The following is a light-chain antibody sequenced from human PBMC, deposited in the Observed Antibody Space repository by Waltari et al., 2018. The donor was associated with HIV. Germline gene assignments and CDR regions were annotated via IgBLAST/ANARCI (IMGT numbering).Light chain of an antibody. Sequence: QSVLTPPPSVSGAPGQRVTIPCPGSSSNIGAGYDVHWYQQLPGTAPKLLIYGNSNRPSGVPDRVSGSKSGTSASLAITGLQAEDEADYYCQSYDSSLSGSVFGGGTKLTVL. CDR3: QSYDSSLSGSV. CDR2: GNS. J-gene: IGLJ2*01. V-gene: IGLV1-40*01. CDR1: SSNIGAGYD.